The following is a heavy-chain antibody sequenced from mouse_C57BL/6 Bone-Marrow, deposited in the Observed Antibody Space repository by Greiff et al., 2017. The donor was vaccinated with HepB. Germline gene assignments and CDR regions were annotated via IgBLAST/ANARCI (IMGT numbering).Heavy chain of an antibody. V-gene: IGHV1-81*01. CDR2: IYPRSGNT. Sequence: VQLQQPGAELARPGASVKLSCKASGYTFTSYGISWVKQRTGQGLEWIGEIYPRSGNTYYNEKFKGKATLTADKSSSTAYMELRSLTSEDSAVYFCARRGTTVVGYYFDYWGQGTTLTVSS. J-gene: IGHJ2*01. CDR1: GYTFTSYG. D-gene: IGHD1-1*01. CDR3: ARRGTTVVGYYFDY.